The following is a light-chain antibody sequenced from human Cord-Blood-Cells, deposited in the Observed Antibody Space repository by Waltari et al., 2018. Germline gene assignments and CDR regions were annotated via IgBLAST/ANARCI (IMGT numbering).Light chain of an antibody. V-gene: IGKV3D-15*01. CDR1: QSVSSN. J-gene: IGKJ5*01. CDR2: DAS. Sequence: CCRASQSVSSNLAWYQQKPGQAPRLLIYDASTRATGIPARFSGSGSGTDFTLTISSLESEDFAVYYCQQYNNWPPITFGQGTRLEIK. CDR3: QQYNNWPPIT.